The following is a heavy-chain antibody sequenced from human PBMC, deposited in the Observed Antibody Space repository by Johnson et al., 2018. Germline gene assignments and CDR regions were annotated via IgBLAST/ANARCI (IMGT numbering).Heavy chain of an antibody. CDR1: GFSFDDYG. CDR3: ARDRIYDVSVTYFNGMDV. Sequence: VQLVESGGSVVRPGGSLRLSCVVSGFSFDDYGMTWVRQAPGKGLEWVSDINWNGDSTNYADSVKGRFTISRDNAKNSLYLQMNSLRAEDTALYYCARDRIYDVSVTYFNGMDVWGQVTTVTVSS. J-gene: IGHJ6*02. CDR2: INWNGDST. V-gene: IGHV3-20*04. D-gene: IGHD3-10*01.